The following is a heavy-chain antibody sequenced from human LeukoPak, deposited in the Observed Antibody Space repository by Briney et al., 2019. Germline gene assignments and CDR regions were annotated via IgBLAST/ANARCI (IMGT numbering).Heavy chain of an antibody. V-gene: IGHV3-11*01. CDR1: GFTFSDYY. J-gene: IGHJ4*02. Sequence: PGGSLRLSCAASGFTFSDYYMSWIRQAPGKGLEWVSYISSSGGAIYYAGSVKGRFTISRDNAKNSLYLQMNSLRAEDTAVYYCGSRRGSRNGYTDYWGQGTLVTVSS. CDR2: ISSSGGAI. CDR3: GSRRGSRNGYTDY. D-gene: IGHD5-24*01.